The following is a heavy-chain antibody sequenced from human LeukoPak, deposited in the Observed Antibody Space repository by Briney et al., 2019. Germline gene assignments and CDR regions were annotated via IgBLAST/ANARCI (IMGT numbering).Heavy chain of an antibody. CDR1: GYTFTGYY. CDR2: INPNSGGT. Sequence: GASVKVSCKASGYTFTGYYMHWVRQAPGQGLEWMGRINPNSGGTNYAQKFQGRVTMTRDTSISTAYMELSRLRSDDTAVYYCVREQSGSYYVESTIDYWGQGTLVTVSS. CDR3: VREQSGSYYVESTIDY. D-gene: IGHD1-26*01. J-gene: IGHJ4*02. V-gene: IGHV1-2*06.